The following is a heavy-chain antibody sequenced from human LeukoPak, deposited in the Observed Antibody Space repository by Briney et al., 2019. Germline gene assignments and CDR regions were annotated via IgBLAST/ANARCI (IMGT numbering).Heavy chain of an antibody. CDR1: GCSISNYY. CDR2: FYHSGST. J-gene: IGHJ4*02. CDR3: ASTQQWLAFDY. D-gene: IGHD6-19*01. Sequence: SETLSLTCTVSGCSISNYYWSWIRQPPGKGLEWIGCFYHSGSTNYNPSLKSRVTTSVDTSKNQFSLRLSSVTAADSAVYYCASTQQWLAFDYWGRGILVTVSS. V-gene: IGHV4-59*01.